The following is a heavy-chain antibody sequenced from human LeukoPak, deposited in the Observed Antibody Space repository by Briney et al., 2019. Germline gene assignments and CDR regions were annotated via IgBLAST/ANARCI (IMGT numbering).Heavy chain of an antibody. CDR2: INTDGSTT. V-gene: IGHV3-74*01. CDR1: GFTFSSYS. D-gene: IGHD3-10*01. J-gene: IGHJ4*02. Sequence: GGSLRLSCAASGFTFSSYSMNWVRQAPGKGLEWVSRINTDGSTTNYADSVKGRFTMSRDNAKNTVYLQMNSLRAEDTAVYYCARGVSTLVRGPGYWGQGTLVTVSS. CDR3: ARGVSTLVRGPGY.